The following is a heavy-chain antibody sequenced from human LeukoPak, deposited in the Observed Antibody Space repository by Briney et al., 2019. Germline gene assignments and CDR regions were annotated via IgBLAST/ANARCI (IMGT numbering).Heavy chain of an antibody. V-gene: IGHV4-34*01. CDR3: ARVGRPLEGTTGLADY. CDR1: GGSFSGYY. CDR2: INHSGST. J-gene: IGHJ4*02. D-gene: IGHD4-11*01. Sequence: SETLSLTCAVYGGSFSGYYWSWIRQPPGKGLEWIREINHSGSTNYTPPLKSRVTILLDTSKNQFSLKLSSVTAADTAVYYCARVGRPLEGTTGLADYWGQGTLVTVSS.